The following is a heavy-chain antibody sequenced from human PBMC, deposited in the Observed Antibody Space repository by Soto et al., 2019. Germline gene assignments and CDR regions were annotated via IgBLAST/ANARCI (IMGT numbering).Heavy chain of an antibody. CDR3: ARNRYGGYDFDY. CDR1: SGSITSSNW. D-gene: IGHD5-12*01. J-gene: IGHJ4*02. CDR2: VSHSGNT. V-gene: IGHV4-4*02. Sequence: QVQLQESGPGLVKPSGTLSLTCAVSSGSITSSNWWSWVRQPPGKGLEWIGEVSHSGNTNYIPSXXXXXXXXXXXXXXXXSLRLNSVTAADTAVYYCARNRYGGYDFDYWGQGTLVTVSS.